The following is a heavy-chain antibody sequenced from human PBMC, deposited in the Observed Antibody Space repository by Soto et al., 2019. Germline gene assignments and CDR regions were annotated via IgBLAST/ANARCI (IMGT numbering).Heavy chain of an antibody. D-gene: IGHD1-26*01. J-gene: IGHJ4*02. CDR1: GFTFSTYP. CDR2: ISYDGSNK. V-gene: IGHV3-30-3*01. Sequence: QVQLVESGGGVVQPGTSLRLSCAASGFTFSTYPMHWVRQAPGKGLEWVAVISYDGSNKYYADSVKGRFTISRDNSKNTLYLQMNSLRPEDTAVYYCARGESRLLTCIVGVIGDYWGQGTLVTVSS. CDR3: ARGESRLLTCIVGVIGDY.